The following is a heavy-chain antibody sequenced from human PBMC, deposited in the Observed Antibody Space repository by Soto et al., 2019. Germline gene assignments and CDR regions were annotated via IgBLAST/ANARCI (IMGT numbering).Heavy chain of an antibody. J-gene: IGHJ4*02. CDR1: GGTFSSYA. D-gene: IGHD5-12*01. CDR3: AREVDVNRCFDS. CDR2: INPSSGVT. Sequence: ASVKVSCKASGGTFSSYAISWVRQAPGHGLEWMGRINPSSGVTNYAQKFQGRVAMTSDSSIRTAYMELSNLRSDDTAVYYCAREVDVNRCFDSWGQGTLVTVSS. V-gene: IGHV1-2*02.